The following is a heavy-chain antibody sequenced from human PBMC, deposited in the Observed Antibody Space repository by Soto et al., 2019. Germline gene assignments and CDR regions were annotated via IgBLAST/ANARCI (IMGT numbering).Heavy chain of an antibody. CDR1: GFTFSSYW. V-gene: IGHV3-7*05. Sequence: GGSLRLSCAASGFTFSSYWMSWVRQAPGKGLEWVAKINQDGSEKSYVDSVKGRFTISIDSAKNSMYLQMNSLRVEDTAVYYCAAWSRSSWFDYWGQGTLVTVSS. D-gene: IGHD6-13*01. CDR3: AAWSRSSWFDY. CDR2: INQDGSEK. J-gene: IGHJ4*02.